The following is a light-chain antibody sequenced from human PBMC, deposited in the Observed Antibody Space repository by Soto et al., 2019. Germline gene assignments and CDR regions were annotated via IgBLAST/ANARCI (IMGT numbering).Light chain of an antibody. CDR1: QSVSIY. CDR3: QQRSNWPLT. Sequence: EVVLTQSPATLSLSPGERATLSCCASQSVSIYLAWYQQKPGQAPRLLIYDASNRATGIPARFSGSGSGTDFTLTISSLEPEDFAVYYCQQRSNWPLTFGPGTKVDI. J-gene: IGKJ3*01. V-gene: IGKV3-11*01. CDR2: DAS.